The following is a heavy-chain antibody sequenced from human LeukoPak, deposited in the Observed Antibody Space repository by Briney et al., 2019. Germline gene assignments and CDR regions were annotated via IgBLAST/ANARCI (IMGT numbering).Heavy chain of an antibody. J-gene: IGHJ4*02. Sequence: SETLSLTCTVSGGSISSGDYYWSWIRQPPGKGLEWIGYIYYSGSTSYNLSLKSRVTISVDTSKNQFSLKLSSVTAADTAVYYCARDAGYTYGPFDYWGQGTLVTVSS. D-gene: IGHD5-18*01. CDR1: GGSISSGDYY. CDR2: IYYSGST. CDR3: ARDAGYTYGPFDY. V-gene: IGHV4-30-4*01.